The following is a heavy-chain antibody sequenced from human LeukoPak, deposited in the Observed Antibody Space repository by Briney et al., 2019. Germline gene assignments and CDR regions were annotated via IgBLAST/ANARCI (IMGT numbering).Heavy chain of an antibody. D-gene: IGHD3-9*01. J-gene: IGHJ4*02. Sequence: AGGSLRLSCAASGFTFSSYAMHWVRQAPGKGLEYVSAISSNGGSTHYANSVKGRFTISRDNSKNTLHLQMGSLRAEDMAVYYCARAKHVLRYFDWLLGYWGQGTLVTVSS. CDR2: ISSNGGST. CDR3: ARAKHVLRYFDWLLGY. CDR1: GFTFSSYA. V-gene: IGHV3-64*01.